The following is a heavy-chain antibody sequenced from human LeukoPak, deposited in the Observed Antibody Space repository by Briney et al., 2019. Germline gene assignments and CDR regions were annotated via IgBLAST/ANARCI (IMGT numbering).Heavy chain of an antibody. CDR2: VNPNSGNT. D-gene: IGHD5-18*01. CDR1: GYTFTSYD. Sequence: ASVKVSCKASGYTFTSYDINWVRQATGQGLEWMGWVNPNSGNTGYAQKFQGRITMTRNTSISTAYMELSSLRSEDTAVYYCARGVRRGYSYDFDYWGQGTLVTVSS. J-gene: IGHJ4*02. CDR3: ARGVRRGYSYDFDY. V-gene: IGHV1-8*01.